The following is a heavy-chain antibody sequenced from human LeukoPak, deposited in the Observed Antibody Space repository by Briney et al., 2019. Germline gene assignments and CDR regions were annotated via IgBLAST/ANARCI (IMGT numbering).Heavy chain of an antibody. J-gene: IGHJ4*02. CDR2: ISHSGST. CDR3: ARAVDSGYDQYYFDY. D-gene: IGHD5-12*01. Sequence: SETLSLTCTVSSDSLSSSSNYWGWIRQPPGKGLEWIGSISHSGSTYYNPSLKSRLTKSLETSKNQFSLKLSSVTAADTAVYYCARAVDSGYDQYYFDYWGQGTLVTVSS. CDR1: SDSLSSSSNY. V-gene: IGHV4-39*01.